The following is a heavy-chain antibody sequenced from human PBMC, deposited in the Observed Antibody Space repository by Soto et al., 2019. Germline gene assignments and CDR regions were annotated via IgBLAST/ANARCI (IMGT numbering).Heavy chain of an antibody. D-gene: IGHD1-26*01. J-gene: IGHJ6*02. CDR2: ISYGGGTT. Sequence: GGSLRLSCAASEFTFSNYAMSWVRQAPGKGLEWVSAISYGGGTTYYADSVKGRFTISRDNSKNTLYLQMNSLRAEDTAVYYCARESNSGDYYYYGMDVWGQGTKVTVSS. CDR3: ARESNSGDYYYYGMDV. CDR1: EFTFSNYA. V-gene: IGHV3-23*01.